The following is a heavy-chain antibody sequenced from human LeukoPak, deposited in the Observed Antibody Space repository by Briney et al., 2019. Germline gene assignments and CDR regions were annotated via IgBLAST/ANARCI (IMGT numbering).Heavy chain of an antibody. CDR1: GGSTIDYF. V-gene: IGHV4-4*07. CDR3: AREVSARDGSLGRPFDY. J-gene: IGHJ4*02. CDR2: IYSSGST. D-gene: IGHD5-24*01. Sequence: SETLSLTCTVSGGSTIDYFWSWIRQPAGKGLEWIGRIYSSGSTNYNASLKSRVTMSVDTSKNQFSLKLSSVTAADTAVYYCAREVSARDGSLGRPFDYWGQGTLVTVSS.